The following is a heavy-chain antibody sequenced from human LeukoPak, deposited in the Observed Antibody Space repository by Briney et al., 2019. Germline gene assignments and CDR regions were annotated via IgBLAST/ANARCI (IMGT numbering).Heavy chain of an antibody. CDR2: ISYDGSNK. CDR3: ARDLNVYLLLGYCGSTSCHMGGFDY. V-gene: IGHV3-30-3*01. J-gene: IGHJ4*02. Sequence: GGSLRLSCAASGFTFSSYAMHWVRQAPGKGLEWVAVISYDGSNKYYADSVKGRFTISRDNSKNTLYLQMNSLRAEDTAVYYCARDLNVYLLLGYCGSTSCHMGGFDYWGQGTLVTVSS. CDR1: GFTFSSYA. D-gene: IGHD2-2*01.